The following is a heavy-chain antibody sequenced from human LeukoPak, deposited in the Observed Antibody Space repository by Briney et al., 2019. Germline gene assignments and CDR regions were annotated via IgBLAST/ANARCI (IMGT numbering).Heavy chain of an antibody. J-gene: IGHJ4*02. D-gene: IGHD6-19*01. Sequence: GEALQISCQGSGYSFTTYWIGWVRPMPGKGREWMGIIYPGDSDTKYSPSFQGQVTISAAKAISTAYLQWSNLKASDTAMYYCARHRPHTDSNSVADYYFDYWGQGTLVTVSS. CDR3: ARHRPHTDSNSVADYYFDY. CDR2: IYPGDSDT. V-gene: IGHV5-51*01. CDR1: GYSFTTYW.